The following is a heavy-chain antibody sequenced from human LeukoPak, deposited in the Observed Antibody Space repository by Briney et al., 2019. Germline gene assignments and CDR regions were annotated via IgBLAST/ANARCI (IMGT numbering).Heavy chain of an antibody. V-gene: IGHV4-34*01. CDR3: ASFGSGSYANWFDP. CDR2: INHSGST. CDR1: GFSFDDYY. J-gene: IGHJ5*02. D-gene: IGHD3-10*01. Sequence: LRLSCAASGFSFDDYYMSWVRQAPGKGLEWIGEINHSGSTNYNPSLKSRVTISVDTSKNQFSLKLSSVTAADTAVYYCASFGSGSYANWFDPWGQGTLVTVSS.